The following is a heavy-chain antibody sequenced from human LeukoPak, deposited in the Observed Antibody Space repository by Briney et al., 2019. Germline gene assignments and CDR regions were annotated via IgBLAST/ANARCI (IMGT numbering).Heavy chain of an antibody. D-gene: IGHD3-10*01. V-gene: IGHV3-7*01. CDR3: ARVPRGVIPYYFDY. CDR1: GFTFSSYW. J-gene: IGHJ4*02. CDR2: IKEDGSEK. Sequence: PGGSLRLSCAASGFTFSSYWMNWVRQTPGKGLEWVANIKEDGSEKYYVDSVKGRFTISRDNAKNSLFLQMNSLRAEDTAVYYCARVPRGVIPYYFDYWGQGTLLTVSS.